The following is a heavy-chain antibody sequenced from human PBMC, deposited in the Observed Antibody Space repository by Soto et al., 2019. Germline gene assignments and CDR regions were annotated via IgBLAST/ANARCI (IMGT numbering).Heavy chain of an antibody. CDR1: GGSISSYY. D-gene: IGHD5-18*01. CDR3: ARGGYSYGFYYYYGMDV. Sequence: SETLSLTCTVSGGSISSYYWSWIRQPPGKGLEWIGYIYYSGSTNYNPSLKSRVTISVDTSKNQFSLKLSSVTAADTAVYYCARGGYSYGFYYYYGMDVWGQGTTVAVSS. CDR2: IYYSGST. J-gene: IGHJ6*02. V-gene: IGHV4-59*01.